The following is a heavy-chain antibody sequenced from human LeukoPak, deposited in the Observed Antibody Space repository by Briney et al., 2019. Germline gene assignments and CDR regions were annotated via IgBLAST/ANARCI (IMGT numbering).Heavy chain of an antibody. CDR2: IKQGGSEA. Sequence: GGSLRLSCAASEFTFNRYWMSWVRQTPGKGLQWVANIKQGGSEAHYVGSVKGRFTISRDNAKNSLSLQMNSLNVDDTGVYFCTRDALFGSGRTHLDFWSQGTLVSVSS. D-gene: IGHD3-10*01. J-gene: IGHJ4*02. CDR3: TRDALFGSGRTHLDF. V-gene: IGHV3-7*04. CDR1: EFTFNRYW.